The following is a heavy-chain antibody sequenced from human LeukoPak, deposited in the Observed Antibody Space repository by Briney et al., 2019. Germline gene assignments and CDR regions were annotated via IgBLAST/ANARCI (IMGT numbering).Heavy chain of an antibody. CDR3: ARAGSYYDSSGYQIYYFDY. CDR1: GGTFSSYA. D-gene: IGHD3-22*01. J-gene: IGHJ4*01. V-gene: IGHV1-69*06. Sequence: SVKVSCKASGGTFSSYAISWVRQAPGQGLEWMGRIIPIFGTANYAQKFQGRVTITADKSTSTAYMELSSLRSEDTAVYYCARAGSYYDSSGYQIYYFDYWGHGTLVTVSS. CDR2: IIPIFGTA.